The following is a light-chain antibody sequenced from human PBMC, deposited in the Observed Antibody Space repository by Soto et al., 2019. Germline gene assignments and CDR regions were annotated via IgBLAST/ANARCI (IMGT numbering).Light chain of an antibody. V-gene: IGLV2-14*03. J-gene: IGLJ1*01. CDR1: SSDVGGNKY. CDR2: DVS. CDR3: SAFTGTTYV. Sequence: SALTQPASVSGSPGQSITISCTGTSSDVGGNKYVSWYQHYPGKAPKLMICDVSNRPSGVSNCFSGSKSGNTASLTISGLQAEDEADYYCSAFTGTTYVFGTGTKVTVL.